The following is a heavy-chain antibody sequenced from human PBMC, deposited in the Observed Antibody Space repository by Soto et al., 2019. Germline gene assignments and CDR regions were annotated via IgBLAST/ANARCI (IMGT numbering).Heavy chain of an antibody. CDR3: AREAGYLNWFDP. J-gene: IGHJ5*02. CDR2: VSSISRTI. V-gene: IGHV3-48*01. CDR1: GFTFSSHS. D-gene: IGHD1-1*01. Sequence: EVQLVESGGGLVQPGGSLRLPCAAAGFTFSSHSMNWVRQAPGKGLEWVSYVSSISRTIYYANSVKGRFTVSRDNARYSLYLQMNGLSAEDTAVYYCAREAGYLNWFDPWGQGTLVTVSS.